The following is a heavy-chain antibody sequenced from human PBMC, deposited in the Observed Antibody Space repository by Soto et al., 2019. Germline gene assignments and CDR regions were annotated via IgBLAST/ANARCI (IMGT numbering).Heavy chain of an antibody. V-gene: IGHV1-69*06. CDR3: ARDKGAYYTHLVY. CDR2: IIPFFGTP. Sequence: QVLLVQSGAEVKKPGSSVKVSCKLSGATFSSYAMSWLRQAPGQGLERIGGIIPFFGTPNYAQKFQGRVTITADTSTATSYMELSSLRSDDTAVYYCARDKGAYYTHLVYWGQGTLVTVSS. CDR1: GATFSSYA. J-gene: IGHJ4*02. D-gene: IGHD3-22*01.